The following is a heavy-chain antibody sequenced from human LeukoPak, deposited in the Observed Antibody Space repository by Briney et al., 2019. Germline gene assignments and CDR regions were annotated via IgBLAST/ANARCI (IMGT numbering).Heavy chain of an antibody. CDR2: IIPIFGTA. CDR1: GGTFSGYA. D-gene: IGHD1-1*01. J-gene: IGHJ4*02. V-gene: IGHV1-69*06. CDR3: ARQLELKGWEVDY. Sequence: SVKVSCKASGGTFSGYAISWVRQAPGQGLEWMGGIIPIFGTANYAQKFQGRVTITADKSTSTAYMELSSLRSEDTAVYYCARQLELKGWEVDYWGQGTLVTVSS.